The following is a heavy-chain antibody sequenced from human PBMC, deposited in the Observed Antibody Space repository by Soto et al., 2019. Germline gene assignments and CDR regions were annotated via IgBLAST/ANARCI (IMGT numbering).Heavy chain of an antibody. CDR1: GGTFSSYA. CDR2: IIPIFGTA. CDR3: ARGYGIVGATYFDY. J-gene: IGHJ4*02. D-gene: IGHD1-26*01. Sequence: QVPLVQPGAEVKKPGSSVKVSCKAPGGTFSSYAISWVRQAPGQGLEWMGGIIPIFGTANYAQRFQGRVTITADESTSTAYMELSSLRSEDTAVYYCARGYGIVGATYFDYWGQGTLVTVSS. V-gene: IGHV1-69*01.